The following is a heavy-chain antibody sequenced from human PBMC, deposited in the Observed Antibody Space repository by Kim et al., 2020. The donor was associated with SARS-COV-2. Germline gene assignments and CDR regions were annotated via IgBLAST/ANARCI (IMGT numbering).Heavy chain of an antibody. Sequence: GGSLRLSCAASGFTFDDYAMHWVRQAPGKGLEWVSGISWNSGSIGYADSVKGRFTISRDNAKNSLYLQMSSLRAEDTALYYCAKDDTAMVLRIDYWGQGTLVTVSS. CDR1: GFTFDDYA. D-gene: IGHD5-18*01. V-gene: IGHV3-9*01. CDR2: ISWNSGSI. J-gene: IGHJ4*02. CDR3: AKDDTAMVLRIDY.